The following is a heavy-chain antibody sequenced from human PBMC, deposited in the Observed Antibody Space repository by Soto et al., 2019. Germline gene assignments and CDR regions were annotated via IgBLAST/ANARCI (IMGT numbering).Heavy chain of an antibody. V-gene: IGHV3-15*01. CDR3: TSLYYGH. D-gene: IGHD4-17*01. Sequence: GGSLRLSCAASEFTFANAWISWVRQAPGKGLEWVGRIKSKADGGTTDYAAPAKGRFTISRDESQNTLYLQMNSLKTEDTAVYYCTSLYYGHWGQGTLVTVSS. CDR2: IKSKADGGTT. CDR1: EFTFANAW. J-gene: IGHJ4*02.